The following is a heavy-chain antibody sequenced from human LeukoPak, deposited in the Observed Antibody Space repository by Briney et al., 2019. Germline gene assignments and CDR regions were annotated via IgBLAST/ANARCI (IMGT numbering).Heavy chain of an antibody. V-gene: IGHV4-59*01. J-gene: IGHJ6*02. CDR2: IYYSGST. CDR1: GGSISSYY. D-gene: IGHD2-2*01. Sequence: PSETLSLTCTVSGGSISSYYWSWIRQPPGKGLEWIGYIYYSGSTNYNPSLKSRVTISVDTSKKQFSLKLSSVTAADTAVYYCARAHCSSTSCYSYYYYGMDVWGQGTTVTVSS. CDR3: ARAHCSSTSCYSYYYYGMDV.